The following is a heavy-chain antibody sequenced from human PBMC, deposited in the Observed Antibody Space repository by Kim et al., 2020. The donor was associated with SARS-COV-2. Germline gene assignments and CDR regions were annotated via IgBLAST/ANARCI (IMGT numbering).Heavy chain of an antibody. CDR3: ARGGTYYYDSSGRVGDY. J-gene: IGHJ4*02. D-gene: IGHD3-22*01. CDR1: GYTFTSYA. Sequence: ASVKVSCKASGYTFTSYAMHWVRQAPGQRLEWMGWINAGNGNTKYSQKFQGRVTITRDTSASTAYMELSSLRSEDTAVYYCARGGTYYYDSSGRVGDYWGQGTLVTVSS. V-gene: IGHV1-3*01. CDR2: INAGNGNT.